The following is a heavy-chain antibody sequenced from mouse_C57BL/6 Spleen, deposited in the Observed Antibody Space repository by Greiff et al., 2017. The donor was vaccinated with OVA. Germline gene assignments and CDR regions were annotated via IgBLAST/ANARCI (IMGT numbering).Heavy chain of an antibody. V-gene: IGHV1-19*01. D-gene: IGHD2-3*01. CDR1: GYTFTDYY. Sequence: VQLQQSGPVLVKPGASVKMSCKASGYTFTDYYMNWVKQSHGKSLEWIGVINPYNGGTSYNQKFKGKATLTVDKSSSTAYMELNSLTSEDSAVYYCARRGIYDGYYVLDYWGQGTTLTVSS. J-gene: IGHJ2*01. CDR2: INPYNGGT. CDR3: ARRGIYDGYYVLDY.